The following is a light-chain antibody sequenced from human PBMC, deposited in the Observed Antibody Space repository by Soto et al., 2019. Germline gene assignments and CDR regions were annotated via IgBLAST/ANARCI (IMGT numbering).Light chain of an antibody. V-gene: IGLV2-14*01. CDR1: SSDVGGYNY. CDR3: SSYTSSSTEV. J-gene: IGLJ2*01. Sequence: QSALTQPASVSGSPGQSITISCTGTSSDVGGYNYVSWYQQHPGKAPKLMIYDVSNRPSGVSNRFSGSKSGNTASLTISGXXAXXXADYYCSSYTSSSTEVFGGGTKVTV. CDR2: DVS.